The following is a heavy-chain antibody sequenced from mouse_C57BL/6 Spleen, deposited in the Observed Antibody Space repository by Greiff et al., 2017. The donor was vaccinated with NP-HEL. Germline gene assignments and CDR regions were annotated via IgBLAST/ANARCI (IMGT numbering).Heavy chain of an antibody. V-gene: IGHV1-81*01. Sequence: QVPLQQSGAELARPGASVQLSCKASGYTFPSYGLSWVKHRTGPGLEWIGEVYPRSGNTYYNEKFKGRATLTADKSSSTAYMELRSLTSEDSAVYFCARYDYGSSSYYFDYWGQDTTLTVSS. CDR3: ARYDYGSSSYYFDY. CDR2: VYPRSGNT. J-gene: IGHJ2*01. CDR1: GYTFPSYG. D-gene: IGHD1-1*01.